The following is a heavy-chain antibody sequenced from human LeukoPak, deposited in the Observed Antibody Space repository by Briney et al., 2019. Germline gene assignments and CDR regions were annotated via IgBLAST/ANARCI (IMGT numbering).Heavy chain of an antibody. V-gene: IGHV3-7*01. Sequence: GGSLGLSCAASGFTFSSYWMSWVRQAPGKGLEWVANIKQDGSEKYYVDSVKGRFTISRDNAKNSLYLQMNSLRAEDTAVYYCSREDITVVRGVTDYYYYMDVWGKGTTVTVSS. J-gene: IGHJ6*03. CDR3: SREDITVVRGVTDYYYYMDV. D-gene: IGHD3-10*01. CDR2: IKQDGSEK. CDR1: GFTFSSYW.